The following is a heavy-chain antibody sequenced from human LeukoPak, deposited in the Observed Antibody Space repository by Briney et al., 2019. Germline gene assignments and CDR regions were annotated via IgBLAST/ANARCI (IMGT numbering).Heavy chain of an antibody. CDR1: GFAFSSYA. Sequence: PGGSLRLSCAASGFAFSSYAMSWVRQAPGKGLEWVSAISGSGGSTYYADSVKGRSTISRDNSKNTLYKQMNSLRAEDTAVYYCALGDLYGSGSYYWALNAFDIWGQGTMVTVSS. D-gene: IGHD3-10*01. J-gene: IGHJ3*02. CDR2: ISGSGGST. CDR3: ALGDLYGSGSYYWALNAFDI. V-gene: IGHV3-23*01.